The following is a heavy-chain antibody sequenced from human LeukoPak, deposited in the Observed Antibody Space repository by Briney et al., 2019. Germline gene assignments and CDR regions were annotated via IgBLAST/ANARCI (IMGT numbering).Heavy chain of an antibody. J-gene: IGHJ3*02. CDR2: ISSSSSYI. CDR3: ARDSPHKDAFDI. Sequence: PGGSLRLSCAASGFTFSRNSMTWVRQAPGKGLEWVSSISSSSSYIYYADSVKGRFTISRDNAKDSLYLQMNSLRAEDTAVYYCARDSPHKDAFDIWGQGTMVTVSS. CDR1: GFTFSRNS. V-gene: IGHV3-21*01.